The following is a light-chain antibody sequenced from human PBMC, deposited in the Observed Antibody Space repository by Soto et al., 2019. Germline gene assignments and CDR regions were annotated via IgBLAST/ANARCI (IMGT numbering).Light chain of an antibody. J-gene: IGKJ2*01. CDR2: AAS. V-gene: IGKV1-12*01. CDR1: QDISSW. CDR3: QQANSFPYT. Sequence: DLQMTQSPSSVSASVGDRVTITCRASQDISSWLAWYQQKPRKAPKLLVYAASSLQSGVPARFSGSGSGTDFTLTISSLQPEDFATYYCQQANSFPYTFGQGTKLDIK.